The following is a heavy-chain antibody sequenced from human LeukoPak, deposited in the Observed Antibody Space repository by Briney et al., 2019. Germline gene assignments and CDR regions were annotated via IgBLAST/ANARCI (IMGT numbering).Heavy chain of an antibody. Sequence: GKSLRLSCAASGFSLSNYAMHWVRQAPGKGLEWVAVISFDGSNRYYADSVKGRFTISRDNSKNTLYLQMNTLKPEDTAVYYCARADPASCARGICSNVVTAVPASWGQGTLVTVSS. CDR1: GFSLSNYA. D-gene: IGHD2-21*02. CDR2: ISFDGSNR. J-gene: IGHJ5*02. V-gene: IGHV3-30*03. CDR3: ARADPASCARGICSNVVTAVPAS.